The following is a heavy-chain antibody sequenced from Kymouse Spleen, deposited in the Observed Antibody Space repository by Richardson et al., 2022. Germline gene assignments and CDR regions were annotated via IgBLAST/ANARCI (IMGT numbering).Heavy chain of an antibody. Sequence: QVQLVESGGGVVQPGRSLRLSCAASGFTFSSYGMHWVRQAPGKGLEWVAVIWYDGSNKYYADSVKGRFTISRDNSKNTLYLQMNSLRAEDTAVYYCARDDYSNFSFDYWGQGTLVTVSS. CDR1: GFTFSSYG. CDR2: IWYDGSNK. D-gene: IGHD4-11,IGHD4-11*01. V-gene: IGHV3-33*01. J-gene: IGHJ4*02. CDR3: ARDDYSNFSFDY.